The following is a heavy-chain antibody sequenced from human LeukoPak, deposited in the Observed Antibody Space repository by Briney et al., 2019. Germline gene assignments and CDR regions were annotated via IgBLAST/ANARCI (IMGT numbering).Heavy chain of an antibody. J-gene: IGHJ4*02. CDR2: IHTSGST. CDR1: GGSISSYY. CDR3: ARAPEFSSGWLLDY. Sequence: PSETLSLTCTVSGGSISSYYWSWIRQSAGKGQEWIGRIHTSGSTNYNPSLKSRVTMSVDTSKTQFSLKVSSVTAADTGVYYCARAPEFSSGWLLDYWGQGSLVTVSS. V-gene: IGHV4-4*07. D-gene: IGHD6-19*01.